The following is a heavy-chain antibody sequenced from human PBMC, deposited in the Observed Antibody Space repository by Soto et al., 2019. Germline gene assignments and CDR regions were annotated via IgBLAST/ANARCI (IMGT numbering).Heavy chain of an antibody. CDR3: VRESGVAADC. CDR2: IKTDGYAA. J-gene: IGHJ4*02. D-gene: IGHD6-19*01. Sequence: ESGGVLVQPGGSLRLSCVASGFTFDSHWMHWVRQAPGEGLVWVSRIKTDGYAAAYAYSVKGRSTISRDNTKNTVYLQMNSLRAEDTAVYFCVRESGVAADCWGQGTLVTVSS. V-gene: IGHV3-74*01. CDR1: GFTFDSHW.